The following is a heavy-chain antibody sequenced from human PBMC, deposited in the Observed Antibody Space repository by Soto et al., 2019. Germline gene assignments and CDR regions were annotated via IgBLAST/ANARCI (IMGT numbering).Heavy chain of an antibody. CDR3: AKGGYGSIYGMDV. D-gene: IGHD3-10*01. CDR2: ISYAGSNK. J-gene: IGHJ6*02. CDR1: GFTFSSYG. Sequence: QVQLVESGGGVVQPGRSLRLSCAASGFTFSSYGMHWVRQAPGKGLEWVAVISYAGSNKYYADSVKGRFTISRDNYKNTLYLQVNSLSAEDTAVYYCAKGGYGSIYGMDVWGQGTTVTVSS. V-gene: IGHV3-30*18.